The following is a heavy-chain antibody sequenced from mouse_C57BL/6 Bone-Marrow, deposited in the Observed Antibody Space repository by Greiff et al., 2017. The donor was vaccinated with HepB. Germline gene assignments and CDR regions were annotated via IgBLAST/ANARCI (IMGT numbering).Heavy chain of an antibody. CDR3: ARSHYYGSPMDY. D-gene: IGHD1-1*01. Sequence: VQLVESGAELARPGASVKLSCKASGYTFTSYGISWVKQRTGQGLEWIGEIYPRSGNTYYNEKFKGKATLTADKSSSTAYMELRSLTSEDSAVYFCARSHYYGSPMDYWGQGTSVTVSS. CDR1: GYTFTSYG. J-gene: IGHJ4*01. CDR2: IYPRSGNT. V-gene: IGHV1-81*01.